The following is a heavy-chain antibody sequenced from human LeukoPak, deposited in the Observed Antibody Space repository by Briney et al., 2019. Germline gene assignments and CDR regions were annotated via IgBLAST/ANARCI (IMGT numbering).Heavy chain of an antibody. Sequence: PGGSLRLSCAASGFTFSSYAMTWVRQAPGKGLEWVSYISGTGDNVYYADSVKGRFTISRDNSKNTLYLQMNSLRAEDTAVYYCAWRYYDASGYYSLDHWGQGTLVTVSS. J-gene: IGHJ4*02. V-gene: IGHV3-23*01. D-gene: IGHD3-22*01. CDR1: GFTFSSYA. CDR2: ISGTGDNV. CDR3: AWRYYDASGYYSLDH.